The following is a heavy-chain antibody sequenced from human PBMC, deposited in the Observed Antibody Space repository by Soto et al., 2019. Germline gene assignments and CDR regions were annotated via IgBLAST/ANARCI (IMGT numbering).Heavy chain of an antibody. Sequence: SNTLSLTCPVSIGSISSSSYYLGLFLQRPLKVLYGIRSIYYSVSTYYKPSLKSGVTISVDTSKNQFSLKLSSVTGVGTAVYYCASIVVVSLISHYYYYMDVWGKGTTVTVSS. CDR3: ASIVVVSLISHYYYYMDV. CDR1: IGSISSSSYY. CDR2: IYYSVST. D-gene: IGHD2-2*01. V-gene: IGHV4-39*01. J-gene: IGHJ6*03.